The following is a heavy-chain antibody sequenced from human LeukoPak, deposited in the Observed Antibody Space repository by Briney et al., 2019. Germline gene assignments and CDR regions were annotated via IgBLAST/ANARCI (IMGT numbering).Heavy chain of an antibody. Sequence: ASVKVSCKASGCTFTGYYMHWVRQAPGQGLGWMGRINPNSGGTNYAQKFQGRVTMTRDTSISTAYMELSRLRSDDTAVYYCARVKDDYVWGSYSYWGQGTLVTVSS. CDR1: GCTFTGYY. CDR3: ARVKDDYVWGSYSY. V-gene: IGHV1-2*06. D-gene: IGHD3-16*01. CDR2: INPNSGGT. J-gene: IGHJ4*02.